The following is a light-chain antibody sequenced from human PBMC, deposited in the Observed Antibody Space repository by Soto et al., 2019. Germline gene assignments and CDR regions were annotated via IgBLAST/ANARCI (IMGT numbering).Light chain of an antibody. CDR2: GAS. J-gene: IGKJ4*01. V-gene: IGKV3-20*01. Sequence: EIVLTQSPGTLSLSPGERATLSCRASQSVSSSYLAWYQQKPGQAPRLLIYGASSRATGIPDRFSGSGSGTDFTLTFSRLEPEDFAVYYCQQYGSSLALTFGGGTKV. CDR1: QSVSSSY. CDR3: QQYGSSLALT.